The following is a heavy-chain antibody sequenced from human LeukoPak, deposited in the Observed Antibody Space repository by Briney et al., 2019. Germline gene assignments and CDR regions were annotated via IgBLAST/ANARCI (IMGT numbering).Heavy chain of an antibody. CDR2: IYYSGGT. V-gene: IGHV4-59*01. J-gene: IGHJ4*02. CDR3: ARDYGDYKYDY. CDR1: GGSISSYY. Sequence: SETLSLTCTVSGGSISSYYWSWIRQPPGKGLEWIGYIYYSGGTNYNPSLKSRVTMSVDTSKNQFSLKLSSVTAADTAVYYCARDYGDYKYDYWGQGTLVTVSS. D-gene: IGHD4-17*01.